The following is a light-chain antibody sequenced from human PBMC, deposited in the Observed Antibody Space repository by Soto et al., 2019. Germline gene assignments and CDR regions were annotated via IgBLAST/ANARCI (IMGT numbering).Light chain of an antibody. V-gene: IGLV2-14*01. J-gene: IGLJ2*01. Sequence: QSVLTQPASVSGSPGQSITISCTGTSSDVGAYSYVSWYQHHPGKAPKLMIYEVSNRPSGVSNRFSGSKSGSTASLTISGLQAEDEADYYCSSYTSSSTRVFGGGTKLTVL. CDR2: EVS. CDR3: SSYTSSSTRV. CDR1: SSDVGAYSY.